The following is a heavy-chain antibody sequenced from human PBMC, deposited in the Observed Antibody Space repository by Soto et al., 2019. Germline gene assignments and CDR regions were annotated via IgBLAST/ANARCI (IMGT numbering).Heavy chain of an antibody. CDR3: ASMLKTWRGLEYYFDY. CDR2: MNPNSGNT. V-gene: IGHV1-8*01. CDR1: GYTFTSYG. J-gene: IGHJ4*02. D-gene: IGHD3-3*01. Sequence: ASVKVSCKASGYTFTSYGINWVRQATGQGLEWLGWMNPNSGNTGYAQKFQGRVTMTRNTSISTAYMELSSLRSEDTAVYYCASMLKTWRGLEYYFDYWGQGTLVTVSS.